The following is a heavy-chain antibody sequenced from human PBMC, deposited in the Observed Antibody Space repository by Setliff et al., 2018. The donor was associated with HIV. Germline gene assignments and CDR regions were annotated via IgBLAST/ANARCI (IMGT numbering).Heavy chain of an antibody. CDR3: AKDRSGSYRTFDY. CDR2: VYYSGST. D-gene: IGHD1-26*01. J-gene: IGHJ4*02. Sequence: SETLSLTCTVSGASSIYFWGWIRQPPGKGLEWIGSVYYSGSTYYNPSLKSRVTISMDTSKNQFSLKLNSVTAADTAVYYCAKDRSGSYRTFDYWGPGSLVTVS. CDR1: GASSIYF. V-gene: IGHV4-39*07.